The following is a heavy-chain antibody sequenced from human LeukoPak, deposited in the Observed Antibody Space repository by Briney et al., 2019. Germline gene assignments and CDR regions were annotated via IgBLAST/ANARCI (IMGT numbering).Heavy chain of an antibody. CDR1: GYTFTVYF. V-gene: IGHV1-2*02. CDR2: INPNSGGT. Sequence: GASVKVSCKASGYTFTVYFMHWVRQAPGQGLEWMGWINPNSGGTNYAQKFQGRVTMTRDTSITTAYMELSRLRSDDTAVYYCARELGPKYTYGPGFDYWGLGTLVTVSS. CDR3: ARELGPKYTYGPGFDY. D-gene: IGHD5-18*01. J-gene: IGHJ4*02.